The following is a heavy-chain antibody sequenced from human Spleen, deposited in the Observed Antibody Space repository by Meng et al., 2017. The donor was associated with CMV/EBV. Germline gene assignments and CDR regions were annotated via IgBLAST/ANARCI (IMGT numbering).Heavy chain of an antibody. V-gene: IGHV3-21*01. Sequence: GGSLRLSCAASGFLFSSYRMNWVRQTPGKGLEWVSSISSSSSYKYFADSVRGRFTISRDNAKNSLYLQMNSLRAEDTAVYYCSVTSGGGSYYFRDYWGQGTLVTVSS. CDR1: GFLFSSYR. J-gene: IGHJ4*02. CDR2: ISSSSSYK. D-gene: IGHD1-26*01. CDR3: SVTSGGGSYYFRDY.